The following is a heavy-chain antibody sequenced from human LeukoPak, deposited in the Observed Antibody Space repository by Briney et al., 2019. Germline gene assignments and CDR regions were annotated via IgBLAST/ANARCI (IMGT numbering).Heavy chain of an antibody. CDR3: AHSSGYSGYFDY. CDR1: GLTFNNYA. V-gene: IGHV3-48*01. CDR2: ISSSSSTI. D-gene: IGHD3-22*01. J-gene: IGHJ4*02. Sequence: GGSLRLSCEASGLTFNNYAMHWVRQSSGKGLEWVSYISSSSSTIYYADSVKGRFTISRDNAKNSLYLQMNSLRAEDTAVYYCAHSSGYSGYFDYWGQGTLVTVSS.